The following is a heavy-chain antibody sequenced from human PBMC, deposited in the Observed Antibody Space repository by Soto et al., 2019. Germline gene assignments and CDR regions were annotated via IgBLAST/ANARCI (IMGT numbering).Heavy chain of an antibody. CDR2: ISSNSDTI. V-gene: IGHV3-9*02. CDR1: GFTADDYA. CDR3: AKDMKWGGSTTSPYFDS. D-gene: IGHD3-16*01. Sequence: EVQLVESGGGLVQPGRSLRLSCVASGFTADDYAMHWVRQAPGKGLEWVSGISSNSDTIDYADSVKGRFTISRDNAKNSLFLQMNSLRPEDPDLYYCAKDMKWGGSTTSPYFDSWGQGTLVPVSS. J-gene: IGHJ4*02.